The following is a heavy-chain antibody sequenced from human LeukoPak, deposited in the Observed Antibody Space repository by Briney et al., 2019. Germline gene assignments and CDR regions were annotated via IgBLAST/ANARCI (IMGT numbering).Heavy chain of an antibody. J-gene: IGHJ5*02. D-gene: IGHD2-8*01. V-gene: IGHV1-2*02. CDR2: INPNGGGT. Sequence: WASVKVSCKASGFTFTGYYMHWVRQAPGQGLEWMGWINPNGGGTNYAQKFQGRVTMTRDTSISTAYMELSSLTSDDTAVYYCARAGIPGYCTNVTCSNWLDPWGQGTLVTVSS. CDR1: GFTFTGYY. CDR3: ARAGIPGYCTNVTCSNWLDP.